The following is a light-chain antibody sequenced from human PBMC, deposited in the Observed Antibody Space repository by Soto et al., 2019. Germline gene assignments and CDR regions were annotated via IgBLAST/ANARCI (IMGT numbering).Light chain of an antibody. V-gene: IGKV3-20*01. J-gene: IGKJ1*01. CDR3: QQYKDWPTT. CDR2: GAS. CDR1: QSVSSSY. Sequence: EIVLTQSPGTLSLSRGERASLSCRASQSVSSSYLAWYQQKPGQAPRLLIYGASSRATGIPDRFSGSGSGTDFTLTITSLQSEDFGVYFCQQYKDWPTTFGQGTKVDIK.